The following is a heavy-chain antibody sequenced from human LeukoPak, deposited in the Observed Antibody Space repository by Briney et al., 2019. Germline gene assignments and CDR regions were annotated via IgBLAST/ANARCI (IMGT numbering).Heavy chain of an antibody. CDR2: IIPIFGTA. CDR3: ARGPTINDFWSGYYTFDY. D-gene: IGHD3-3*01. CDR1: GGTFSSYA. J-gene: IGHJ4*02. Sequence: ASVKVSCMASGGTFSSYAISWVRQAPGQGLEWMGGIIPIFGTANYAQKFQGRVTITADESTSTAYMELSSLRSEDTAVYYCARGPTINDFWSGYYTFDYWGQGTLVTVSS. V-gene: IGHV1-69*01.